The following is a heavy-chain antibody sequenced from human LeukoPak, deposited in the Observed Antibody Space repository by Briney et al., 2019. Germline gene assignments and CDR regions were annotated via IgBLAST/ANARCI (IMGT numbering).Heavy chain of an antibody. CDR1: GFIFSRHA. D-gene: IGHD5-24*01. Sequence: GEALRLSCTASGFIFSRHAMSWVRQAPGKGLEWVSTTGLNSVNTLRADAVQGRLTISRDNSRNTLDLQIDTLRVADTAVYYCAKGDDIGKHPIRAFYFDNWGQGTLVTVSS. V-gene: IGHV3-23*01. CDR3: AKGDDIGKHPIRAFYFDN. J-gene: IGHJ4*02. CDR2: TGLNSVNT.